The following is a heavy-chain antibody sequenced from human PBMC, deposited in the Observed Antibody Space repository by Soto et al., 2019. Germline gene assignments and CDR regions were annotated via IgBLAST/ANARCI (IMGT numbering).Heavy chain of an antibody. CDR2: IWFDGIKE. CDR1: GFDFTTYA. J-gene: IGHJ6*02. Sequence: GGSLRLSCAVTGFDFTTYAMHWVRQTPDEGLEWVAIIWFDGIKEFYAESVRGRFTISIDTSKNTVFLQMNNVRAEDTALYYCTRATFDVWGQGTTVTVSS. V-gene: IGHV3-33*01. CDR3: TRATFDV.